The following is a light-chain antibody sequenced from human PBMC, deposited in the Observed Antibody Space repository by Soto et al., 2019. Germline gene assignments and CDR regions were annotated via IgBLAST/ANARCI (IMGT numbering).Light chain of an antibody. Sequence: QSALTQPASVSGSPGQSITISCTGTSSDVGGYNYVSWYQQHPGKAPKLMIYDVSNLPSGVSNRFSGSKSGNTASLTISGLQAEDEADYCCSSYTRSSTLVVFGGGTKLTVL. V-gene: IGLV2-14*01. CDR3: SSYTRSSTLVV. CDR2: DVS. J-gene: IGLJ2*01. CDR1: SSDVGGYNY.